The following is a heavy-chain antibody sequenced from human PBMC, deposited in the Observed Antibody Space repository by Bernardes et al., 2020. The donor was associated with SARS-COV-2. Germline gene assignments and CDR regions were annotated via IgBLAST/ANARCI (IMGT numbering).Heavy chain of an antibody. CDR2: ISSSGSHI. CDR1: GFTFSDYY. J-gene: IGHJ3*02. CDR3: ARDVSPFGHNSGDI. Sequence: GSLRLSFAASGFTFSDYYMSWIRQAPGKGLEWVSSISSSGSHIFYADSVKGRFTISRDNGKDTVYLQMNSLRVDDTARYYCARDVSPFGHNSGDIWGPGTMVTVSS. V-gene: IGHV3-11*04. D-gene: IGHD2-21*01.